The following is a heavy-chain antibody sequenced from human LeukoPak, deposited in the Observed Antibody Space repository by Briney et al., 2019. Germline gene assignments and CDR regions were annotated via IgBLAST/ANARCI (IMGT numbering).Heavy chain of an antibody. CDR3: ASMYRIRGYSGYDYNY. D-gene: IGHD5-12*01. CDR2: ISPNSGGT. Sequence: ASVKVSCKASGYTFTGYYMRWVRQAPGQGLEWMGWISPNSGGTNYAQKFQGRVTMTRDTSISTAYMELSRLRSDDTAVYYCASMYRIRGYSGYDYNYWGQGTLVTVSS. J-gene: IGHJ4*02. CDR1: GYTFTGYY. V-gene: IGHV1-2*02.